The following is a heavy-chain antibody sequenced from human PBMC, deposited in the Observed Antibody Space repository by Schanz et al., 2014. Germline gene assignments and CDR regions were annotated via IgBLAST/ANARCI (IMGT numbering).Heavy chain of an antibody. J-gene: IGHJ4*02. V-gene: IGHV3-23*01. CDR1: GFSFGNSG. D-gene: IGHD2-8*02. CDR2: FDAHDGRD. CDR3: TKTRCPGGTQTFGN. Sequence: EVQLLESGGGLVQPGGSLRLSCEASGFSFGNSGMSWVRQAPGKGLEWVSRFDAHDGRDYYADSAKGRFTISRNNSKRALKVEISIRRVENTAVYYCTKTRCPGGTQTFGNWGRGTLVTVSS.